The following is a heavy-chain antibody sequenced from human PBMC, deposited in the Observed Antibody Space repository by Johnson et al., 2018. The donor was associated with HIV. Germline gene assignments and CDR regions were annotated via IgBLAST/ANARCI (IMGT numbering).Heavy chain of an antibody. D-gene: IGHD3-9*01. CDR2: INEDGTGK. J-gene: IGHJ3*02. CDR3: ARDPDWSAFDI. V-gene: IGHV3-7*03. Sequence: VQLVESGGGVVQPGRSLRLSCAASGFSFSDYNMHWVRQAPGKGLEWVANINEDGTGKNHVDSVKGRFSISRDNTKNSLYLQMDSLRVDDTAVYYCARDPDWSAFDIWGQGTMVTVSS. CDR1: GFSFSDYN.